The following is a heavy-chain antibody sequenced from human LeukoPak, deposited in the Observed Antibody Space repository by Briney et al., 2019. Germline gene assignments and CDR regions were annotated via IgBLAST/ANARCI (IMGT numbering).Heavy chain of an antibody. V-gene: IGHV4-34*01. Sequence: PSEALSLTCAVYGGSFTIYSWTWIRQSPGKGLEWIGEINHSGNTNYNPSLKSRVTISVDTSKNQFSLKLSSVTAADTAVYYCARLGQYYGSGSYHFDYWGQGTLVTVSS. J-gene: IGHJ4*02. D-gene: IGHD3-10*01. CDR2: INHSGNT. CDR1: GGSFTIYS. CDR3: ARLGQYYGSGSYHFDY.